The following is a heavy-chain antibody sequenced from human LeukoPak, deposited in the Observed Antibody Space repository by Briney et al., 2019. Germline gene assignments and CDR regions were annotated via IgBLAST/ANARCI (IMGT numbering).Heavy chain of an antibody. D-gene: IGHD3-16*02. CDR2: INPNSGGT. CDR3: ARSDIMITFGGVIVIPHCFDY. V-gene: IGHV1-2*02. CDR1: GYTFTGYY. J-gene: IGHJ4*02. Sequence: ASVKVSCKASGYTFTGYYMHWVRQAPGQGLEWMGWINPNSGGTNYAQKFQGRVTMTRDTSISTAYMELSRLRSDGTAVYYCARSDIMITFGGVIVIPHCFDYWGQGTLVTVSS.